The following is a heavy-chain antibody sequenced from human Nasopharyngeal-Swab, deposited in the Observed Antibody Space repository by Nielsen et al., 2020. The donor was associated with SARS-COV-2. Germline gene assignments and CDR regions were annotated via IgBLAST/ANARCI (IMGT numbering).Heavy chain of an antibody. CDR3: VKDLRGKYAFDI. CDR1: GFTFSIYA. V-gene: IGHV3-64D*06. J-gene: IGHJ3*02. Sequence: GGSLRLSCSASGFTFSIYAMHWVRQAPGKGLEYVSTINDYENRLYYTDSVKGRFAISRDNSKNTLYLQMSSLRAEDTAVYWCVKDLRGKYAFDIWGQGTMVTVSS. D-gene: IGHD3-16*01. CDR2: INDYENRL.